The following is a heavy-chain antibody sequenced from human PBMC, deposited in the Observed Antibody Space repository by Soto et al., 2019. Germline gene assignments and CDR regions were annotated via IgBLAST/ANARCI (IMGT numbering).Heavy chain of an antibody. V-gene: IGHV3-23*01. CDR2: ISGSGGST. CDR1: GFTFSSYA. CDR3: AKGDPMVRGVKRAPFDH. Sequence: PGGSLRLSCAASGFTFSSYAMSWVRQAPGKGLEWVSAISGSGGSTCYADSVKGRFTISRDNSKNTLYLQMNSLRAEDTAVYYCAKGDPMVRGVKRAPFDHWGQGTLVTVSS. J-gene: IGHJ4*02. D-gene: IGHD3-10*01.